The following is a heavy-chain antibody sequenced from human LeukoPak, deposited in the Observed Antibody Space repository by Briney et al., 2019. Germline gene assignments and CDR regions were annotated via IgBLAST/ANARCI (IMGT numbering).Heavy chain of an antibody. D-gene: IGHD5-24*01. CDR1: GYTFTNYY. CDR2: INPGGGNT. CDR3: ARVRDGYNDAYDI. J-gene: IGHJ3*02. Sequence: ASVKVSCKASGYTFTNYYMHWVRQAPGQGLEWMGLINPGGGNTNYAQNFQGRVTMTRDTSTSTVYMELSSLRSEDRAIYYCARVRDGYNDAYDIWGQGTVVTVPS. V-gene: IGHV1-46*01.